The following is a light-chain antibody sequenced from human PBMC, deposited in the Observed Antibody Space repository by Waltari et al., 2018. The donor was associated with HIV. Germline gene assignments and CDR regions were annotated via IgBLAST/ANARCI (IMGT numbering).Light chain of an antibody. V-gene: IGKV3-15*01. CDR2: GAS. J-gene: IGKJ2*01. Sequence: EIVMTQSPATLSVSPRESAILSCRASQSVTTNLAWYQQKPCQAPRPPIYGASTRATGIPARFSGSGSGTGFTLTISSLQSEDFAIYYCQQYNNWPPEDTFDQGTKLEIK. CDR3: QQYNNWPPEDT. CDR1: QSVTTN.